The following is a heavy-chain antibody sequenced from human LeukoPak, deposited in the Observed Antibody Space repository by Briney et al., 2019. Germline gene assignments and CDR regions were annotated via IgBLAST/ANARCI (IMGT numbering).Heavy chain of an antibody. J-gene: IGHJ5*02. Sequence: ASVKVSCRASGYTFTSYGISWVRQAPGQGLEWMGWISAYNGNTNYAQKLQGRVTMTTDTSTSTAYMELRSLRSDDSDVYYCARRCSGCRFDAWGQRTLVTVSS. CDR2: ISAYNGNT. V-gene: IGHV1-18*01. CDR1: GYTFTSYG. CDR3: ARRCSGCRFDA. D-gene: IGHD6-19*01.